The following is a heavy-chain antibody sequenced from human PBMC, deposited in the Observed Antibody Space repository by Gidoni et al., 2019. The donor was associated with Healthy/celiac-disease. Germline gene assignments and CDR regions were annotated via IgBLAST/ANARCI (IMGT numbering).Heavy chain of an antibody. CDR1: GVSFSGYS. CDR2: INHSGST. Sequence: QVQLQQRGAGLLKPSETLSPTCAAYGVSFSGYSWSWIRQPPVKGLEWIGDINHSGSTNYNPSLKSRVTISVDTSKNQFSLKLSSGTAADAAEYYCARTGFTAMINAFDIWGQGTMVTVSS. J-gene: IGHJ3*02. CDR3: ARTGFTAMINAFDI. D-gene: IGHD5-18*01. V-gene: IGHV4-34*01.